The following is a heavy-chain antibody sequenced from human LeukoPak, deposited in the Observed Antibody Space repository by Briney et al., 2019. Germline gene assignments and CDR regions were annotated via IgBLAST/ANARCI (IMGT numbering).Heavy chain of an antibody. Sequence: GGSLRLSCSASGFSFRMHAMHWVRQVPGKGLEWVAMIWRGGNYKFYVDSVKGRSTIFRDDSRSMLYLQMDSLTAEDTAVFYCVIDPPDSGWAFWSWGQGALVTVSS. V-gene: IGHV3-33*01. D-gene: IGHD6-19*01. CDR2: IWRGGNYK. CDR1: GFSFRMHA. CDR3: VIDPPDSGWAFWS. J-gene: IGHJ5*02.